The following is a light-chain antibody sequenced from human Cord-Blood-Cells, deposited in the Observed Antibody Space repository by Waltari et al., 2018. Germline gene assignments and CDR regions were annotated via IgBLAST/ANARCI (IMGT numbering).Light chain of an antibody. CDR3: QQYYSTPFT. Sequence: DIVMTQSPDSLAVSLGERATINCKSSQSVLYSSNNKNYLAWYQQKPGHPPKLLIYWASTRESGVPDRFSGSGSGTDFTLTISILQAEDVAVYYCQQYYSTPFTFGPGTKVDIK. V-gene: IGKV4-1*01. CDR1: QSVLYSSNNKNY. CDR2: WAS. J-gene: IGKJ3*01.